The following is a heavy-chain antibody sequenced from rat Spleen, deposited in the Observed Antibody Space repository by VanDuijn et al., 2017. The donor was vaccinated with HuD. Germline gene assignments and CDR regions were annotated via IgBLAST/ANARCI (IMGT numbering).Heavy chain of an antibody. CDR3: ARHPSNYGWFAY. V-gene: IGHV5-17*01. CDR2: ILYDGRTT. J-gene: IGHJ3*01. D-gene: IGHD1-11*01. CDR1: GFTFSDYA. Sequence: EVQLVESGGGLIQPGRSLKFSCAASGFTFSDYAMAWVRQTPKKGLEWVATILYDGRTTYYRDSVKGRFTISRDNAKSTLYLQMDSLRSEDTATYYCARHPSNYGWFAYWGQGTLVTVSS.